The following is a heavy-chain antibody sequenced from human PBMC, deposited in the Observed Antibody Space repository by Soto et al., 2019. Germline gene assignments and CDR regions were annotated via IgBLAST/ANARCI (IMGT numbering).Heavy chain of an antibody. CDR1: GFSISSNY. D-gene: IGHD2-21*01. CDR3: ARKPPSAIQGWAFGMDV. Sequence: ELQLVETGGGLIQTGGSLRLSCAASGFSISSNYIAWVRQPPGKGLEWVSTTFSGGNTEYAASVKGRCNISRDNYKNTLYLQMDTLRVEDTAVYYCARKPPSAIQGWAFGMDVWGQGTTVSVSS. CDR2: TFSGGNT. V-gene: IGHV3-53*02. J-gene: IGHJ6*02.